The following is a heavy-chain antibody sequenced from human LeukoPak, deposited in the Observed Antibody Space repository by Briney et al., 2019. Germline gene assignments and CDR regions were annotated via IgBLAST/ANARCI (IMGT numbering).Heavy chain of an antibody. J-gene: IGHJ6*04. D-gene: IGHD3-10*01. CDR3: ARDATLVQGGLDV. V-gene: IGHV4-34*01. CDR2: INHSGST. CDR1: GVSFCGYY. Sequence: KPSETLSLTCAVYGVSFCGYYWSWIRPPPGKGLEGFGEINHSGSTTYHPSLKSRVTVSIDTSKNQFSLNLTSVTAADTAVYYCARDATLVQGGLDVWGKGTTVTISS.